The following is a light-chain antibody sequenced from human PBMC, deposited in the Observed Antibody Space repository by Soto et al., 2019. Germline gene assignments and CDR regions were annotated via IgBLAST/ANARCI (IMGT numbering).Light chain of an antibody. Sequence: EIVLTQSPGTLSLSPVERATLSCRASQSVSSNYLAWYQQKPGQAPRLLIYGASSRATGIPDRFSGSGSGTDFTLTISRLEPEDFAVYYCQQHGSSPITFGQGTQLEIK. V-gene: IGKV3-20*01. CDR2: GAS. J-gene: IGKJ5*01. CDR3: QQHGSSPIT. CDR1: QSVSSNY.